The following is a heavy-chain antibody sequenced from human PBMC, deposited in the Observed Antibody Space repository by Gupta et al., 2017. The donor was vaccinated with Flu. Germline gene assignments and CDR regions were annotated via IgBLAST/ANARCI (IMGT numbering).Heavy chain of an antibody. J-gene: IGHJ5*02. CDR3: ARVSWSGDFEVGAGRFDP. V-gene: IGHV4-59*01. Sequence: QVQLQESGPGLVEPSETLSLTCTVSGGSISGNYWSWIRQPPGKGLEWIGYIYYRGSTNYNPSLNRRVVISIDKSNNQVSLKLTSVTAADTAVYYCARVSWSGDFEVGAGRFDPWGQGTLVTVSS. CDR1: GGSISGNY. D-gene: IGHD3-3*01. CDR2: IYYRGST.